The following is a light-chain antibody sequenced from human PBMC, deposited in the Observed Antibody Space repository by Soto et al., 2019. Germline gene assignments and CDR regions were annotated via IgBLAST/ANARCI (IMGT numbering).Light chain of an antibody. V-gene: IGKV3-20*01. J-gene: IGKJ1*01. Sequence: ESVLTQSPGTLSLSPGERATLSSRASQSVSSSYLAWYQQKPGQAPRLLIYGASNRATGIPDRFSGSGSGTDFTLTISRLEPEDFAVYYCQQYASLPLTFGQGTKVDI. CDR2: GAS. CDR1: QSVSSSY. CDR3: QQYASLPLT.